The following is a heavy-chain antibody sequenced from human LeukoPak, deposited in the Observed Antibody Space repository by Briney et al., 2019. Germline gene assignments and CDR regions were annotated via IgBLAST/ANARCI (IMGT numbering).Heavy chain of an antibody. J-gene: IGHJ4*02. V-gene: IGHV1-69*05. CDR3: ARAGIVGATGSDY. Sequence: SVKVSCKASGGTFSSYAISWVRQAPGHGLEWMGGVIPIFGTANYAQKFQGRVTITTDESTSTAYMELSSLRSEATAVYYCARAGIVGATGSDYWGQGTLVTVSS. CDR2: VIPIFGTA. CDR1: GGTFSSYA. D-gene: IGHD1-26*01.